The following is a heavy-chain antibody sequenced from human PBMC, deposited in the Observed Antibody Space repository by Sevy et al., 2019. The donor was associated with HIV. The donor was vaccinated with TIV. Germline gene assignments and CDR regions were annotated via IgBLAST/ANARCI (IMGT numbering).Heavy chain of an antibody. CDR3: ARDSGSYPYYFDY. D-gene: IGHD1-26*01. CDR1: GGSISSGSYY. J-gene: IGHJ4*02. V-gene: IGHV4-61*01. Sequence: SENLSLTWTVSGGSISSGSYYWSWIRQSPGKGLEWIGYIHYSGSTNYNPSLKSRVTISVDTSKNQFSLKLSSVTAADTAAYYCARDSGSYPYYFDYWGQGTLVTVSS. CDR2: IHYSGST.